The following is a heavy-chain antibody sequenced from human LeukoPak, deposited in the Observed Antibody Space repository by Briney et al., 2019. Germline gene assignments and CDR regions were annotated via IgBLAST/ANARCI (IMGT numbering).Heavy chain of an antibody. J-gene: IGHJ5*02. Sequence: SETLSLTCTVSGGSIGSSSYYWGWIRQPPGKGLEWIGSICYSGSTYYNPSLKSRVTISVDTSKNQFSLKLSSVTAADTAVCYCASQRRYCSSTSCYWFDPWGQGTLVTVSS. V-gene: IGHV4-39*01. CDR2: ICYSGST. CDR1: GGSIGSSSYY. CDR3: ASQRRYCSSTSCYWFDP. D-gene: IGHD2-2*01.